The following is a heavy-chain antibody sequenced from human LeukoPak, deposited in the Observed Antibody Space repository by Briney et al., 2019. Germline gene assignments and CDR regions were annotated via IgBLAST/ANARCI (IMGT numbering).Heavy chain of an antibody. CDR3: ARAGGRVRGVSYSGY. Sequence: ASVKVSCKASGYKFTSYDINWVRQDVGEGLEWVGWINPNSRTTGYAQKFQGRVTMTRNTSITTAYMELRSLRSEDTAVYYGARAGGRVRGVSYSGYWGQGTLVTVSS. CDR1: GYKFTSYD. V-gene: IGHV1-8*01. J-gene: IGHJ4*02. CDR2: INPNSRTT. D-gene: IGHD3-10*01.